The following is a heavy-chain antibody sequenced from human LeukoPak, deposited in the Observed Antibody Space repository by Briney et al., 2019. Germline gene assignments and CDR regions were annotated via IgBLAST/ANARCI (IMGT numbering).Heavy chain of an antibody. CDR3: AGAVAKSSYYYYGMDV. Sequence: PSETLSLTCTVSGYSISSGYYWGWIRQPPGKGLEWIGSIYHSGSTYYNPSLKSRVTISVDTSKNQFSLKLSSVTAADTAVYYCAGAVAKSSYYYYGMDVWGQGTTVTVSS. CDR1: GYSISSGYY. D-gene: IGHD6-19*01. V-gene: IGHV4-38-2*02. CDR2: IYHSGST. J-gene: IGHJ6*02.